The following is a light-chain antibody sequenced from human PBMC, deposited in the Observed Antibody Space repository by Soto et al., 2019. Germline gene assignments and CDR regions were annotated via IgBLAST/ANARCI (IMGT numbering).Light chain of an antibody. Sequence: NFMLTQPHSVSESPGKTVTISFTHTRGSIASNYVQWYQQRPGSAPTTVIYEDDQRPSGVPDRFSGSIDASSDSASLTISGLKTEDEAVYYCQSFDSSNSVLFGGGTQLTVL. CDR1: RGSIASNY. CDR3: QSFDSSNSVL. CDR2: EDD. V-gene: IGLV6-57*04. J-gene: IGLJ2*01.